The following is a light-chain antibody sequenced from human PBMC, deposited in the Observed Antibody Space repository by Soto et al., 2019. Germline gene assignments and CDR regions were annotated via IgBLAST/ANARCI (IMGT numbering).Light chain of an antibody. Sequence: QSALTQPRSVSGSPGQSVTISCTGTYSDIGSYNDVSWYQHHPAKAPRLMIFDVSQRPSGVPDRFSGSKSGNTASLTISGLQTEDEADYYCCSYVGATTYVFGTGTKLTVL. J-gene: IGLJ1*01. CDR2: DVS. CDR3: CSYVGATTYV. CDR1: YSDIGSYND. V-gene: IGLV2-11*01.